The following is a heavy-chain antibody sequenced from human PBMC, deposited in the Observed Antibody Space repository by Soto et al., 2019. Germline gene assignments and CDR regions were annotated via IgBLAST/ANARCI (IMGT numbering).Heavy chain of an antibody. V-gene: IGHV3-73*01. D-gene: IGHD2-2*01. CDR1: GFTFSGSH. CDR2: IRNKADSYAT. Sequence: EVQLVESGGGLVQPGGSLKLSCAASGFTFSGSHMHWVRQASGKGLEWVGHIRNKADSYATAYAASVKGRFTISLDDSKQTAYLQMNGLKSGYTAVYYCSRQTVSCHVYWGQGTLVNVSS. J-gene: IGHJ4*02. CDR3: SRQTVSCHVY.